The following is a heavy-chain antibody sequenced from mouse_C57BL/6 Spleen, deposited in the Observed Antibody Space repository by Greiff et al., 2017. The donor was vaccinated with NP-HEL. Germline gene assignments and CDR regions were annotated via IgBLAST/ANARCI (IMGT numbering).Heavy chain of an antibody. V-gene: IGHV1-53*01. CDR1: GYTFTSYW. D-gene: IGHD1-1*01. Sequence: QVQLQQPGTELVKPGASVKLSCKASGYTFTSYWMHWVKQRPGQGLEWIGNINPSNGGTNYNEKFKSKATLTVDKSSSTAYMQLSTLTSEGSAVYYCAPAPYCYGSPYCYAMDYWGQGTSVTVSS. J-gene: IGHJ4*01. CDR3: APAPYCYGSPYCYAMDY. CDR2: INPSNGGT.